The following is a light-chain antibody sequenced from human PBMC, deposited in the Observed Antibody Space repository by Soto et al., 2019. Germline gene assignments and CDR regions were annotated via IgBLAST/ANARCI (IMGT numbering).Light chain of an antibody. Sequence: QAVVTQPASVSGSPGQSITISCTGTSSDIGAYNYVSWYQQHPGKAPKLMIYDVSNRPSGVSSRLSGSKSGNTASLTISGLQAEDEADYYCSSCTSSSTLVFGGGTKLTVL. CDR1: SSDIGAYNY. J-gene: IGLJ2*01. CDR3: SSCTSSSTLV. CDR2: DVS. V-gene: IGLV2-14*01.